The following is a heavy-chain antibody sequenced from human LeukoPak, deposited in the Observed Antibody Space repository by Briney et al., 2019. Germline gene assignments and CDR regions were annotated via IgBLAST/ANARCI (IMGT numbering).Heavy chain of an antibody. D-gene: IGHD6-19*01. CDR3: ARHDRGGSGWYYGDFDY. J-gene: IGHJ4*02. V-gene: IGHV4-30-4*08. CDR2: INHSGST. CDR1: GGSISSGDYY. Sequence: PSQTLSLTCTVSGGSISSGDYYWSWIRQPPGKGLEWIGEINHSGSTNYNPSLKSRVTISVDTSKNQFSLKLSSVTAADTAVYYCARHDRGGSGWYYGDFDYWGQGTLVTVSS.